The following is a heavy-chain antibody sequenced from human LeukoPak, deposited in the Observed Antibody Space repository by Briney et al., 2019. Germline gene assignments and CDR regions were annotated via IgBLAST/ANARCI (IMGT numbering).Heavy chain of an antibody. Sequence: SVKVSCKASGGTFSSYAISWVRQAPGQGLEWMGGIIPIFGTANYAQKFQGRVTITADESTSTAYMELSSLRSEDTAVYYCAAEDDFLTGYYDFDYWGQGTVVTVSS. D-gene: IGHD3-9*01. V-gene: IGHV1-69*13. CDR2: IIPIFGTA. CDR1: GGTFSSYA. J-gene: IGHJ4*02. CDR3: AAEDDFLTGYYDFDY.